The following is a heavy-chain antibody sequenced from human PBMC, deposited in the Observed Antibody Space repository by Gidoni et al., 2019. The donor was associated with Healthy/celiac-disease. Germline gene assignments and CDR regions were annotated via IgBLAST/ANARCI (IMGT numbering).Heavy chain of an antibody. D-gene: IGHD1-26*01. CDR2: ISWNSGSI. CDR3: ARTGGATTLAFDI. J-gene: IGHJ3*02. CDR1: GFTFDDYA. Sequence: EVQLVASGGGLVQPGRSLRLSCAASGFTFDDYAMHWVRQAPGKGLEWVSGISWNSGSIGYADSVKGRFTISRDNAKNSLYLQMNSLRAEDTALYYCARTGGATTLAFDIWGQGTMVTVSS. V-gene: IGHV3-9*01.